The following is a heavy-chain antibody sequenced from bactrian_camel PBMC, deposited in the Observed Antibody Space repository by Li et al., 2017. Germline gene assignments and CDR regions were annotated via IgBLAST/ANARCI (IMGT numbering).Heavy chain of an antibody. D-gene: IGHD4*01. CDR2: IDTGGST. Sequence: HVQLVESGGGLVQPGGSLRLSCASSLFSYPYMTWVRQGPGKGLEWISTIDTGGSTFYADSVAGRFTISQDNSKNRLSLQMNSLKTDDTAVCYCATALQFNYWGQGTQVTVS. CDR1: LFSYPY. V-gene: IGHV3S20*01. J-gene: IGHJ4*01. CDR3: ATALQFNY.